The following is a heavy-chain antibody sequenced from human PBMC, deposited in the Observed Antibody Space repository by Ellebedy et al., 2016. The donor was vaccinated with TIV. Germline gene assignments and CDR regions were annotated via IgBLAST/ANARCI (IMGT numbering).Heavy chain of an antibody. CDR2: ISAYNGNT. Sequence: ASVQVSCKASGYTFTSYTISWVRQAPGQGLEWMGWISAYNGNTHYAQKFQGRVTITADESMTTAYMDLSSLRSEDTAVYYCARVRWATVARGVPFHYGMDVWGQGTTVTVTS. D-gene: IGHD3-10*01. CDR3: ARVRWATVARGVPFHYGMDV. V-gene: IGHV1-18*04. J-gene: IGHJ6*02. CDR1: GYTFTSYT.